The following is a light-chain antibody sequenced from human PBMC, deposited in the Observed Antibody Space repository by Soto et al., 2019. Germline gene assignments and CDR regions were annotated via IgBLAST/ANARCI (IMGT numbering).Light chain of an antibody. CDR3: QSYDSNNVF. J-gene: IGLJ2*01. CDR1: SGSIASNH. CDR2: RHN. Sequence: NFMLTQPHSVSESPGKTVTISCTRSSGSIASNHVQWYQQRPGSAPTTVIYRHNQRPSGVPDRFSGSIDSSSNSASLSISGLKTEDEADYYCQSYDSNNVFFGGRTKLTVL. V-gene: IGLV6-57*03.